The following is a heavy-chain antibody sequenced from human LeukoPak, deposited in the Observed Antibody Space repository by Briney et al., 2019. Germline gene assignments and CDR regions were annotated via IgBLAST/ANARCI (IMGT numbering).Heavy chain of an antibody. J-gene: IGHJ4*02. CDR1: GFTLSNYW. CDR2: IRQDGNEK. V-gene: IGHV3-7*04. D-gene: IGHD6-13*01. CDR3: ARLRAAQTCDC. Sequence: PGGSLRLSCAGAGFTLSNYWMSWVRQAPGKGLEWVANIRQDGNEKYYVDSVKGRFTISRDNPKNSLYLQMNSLRAEDTAIYYCARLRAAQTCDCWGQGTLVTVSS.